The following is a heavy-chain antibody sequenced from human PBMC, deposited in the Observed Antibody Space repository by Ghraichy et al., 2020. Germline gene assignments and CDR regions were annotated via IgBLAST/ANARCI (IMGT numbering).Heavy chain of an antibody. Sequence: GGSLRLSCAASGFTFSSYAMSWVRQAPGKGLEWVSAISGSGGSTYYADSVKGRFTISRDNSKNTLYLQMNSLRAEDTAVYYCVGVVPAAIPGGYFDYWGQGTLVTVSS. CDR3: VGVVPAAIPGGYFDY. D-gene: IGHD2-2*02. CDR2: ISGSGGST. J-gene: IGHJ4*02. V-gene: IGHV3-23*01. CDR1: GFTFSSYA.